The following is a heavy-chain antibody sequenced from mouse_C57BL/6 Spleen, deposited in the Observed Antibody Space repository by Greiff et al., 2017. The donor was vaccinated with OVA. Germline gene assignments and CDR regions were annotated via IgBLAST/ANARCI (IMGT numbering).Heavy chain of an antibody. Sequence: QVQLQQPGAELVRPGSSVKLSCKASGYTFPSYWMDWVKQRPGQGLEWIGNLYPSDSETHYNQKFKDKATLTVDKSSSTAYMQLSSLTSEDSAVYYCARGAHDYYAMDYWGQGTSVTVSS. D-gene: IGHD1-3*01. V-gene: IGHV1-61*01. J-gene: IGHJ4*01. CDR3: ARGAHDYYAMDY. CDR1: GYTFPSYW. CDR2: LYPSDSET.